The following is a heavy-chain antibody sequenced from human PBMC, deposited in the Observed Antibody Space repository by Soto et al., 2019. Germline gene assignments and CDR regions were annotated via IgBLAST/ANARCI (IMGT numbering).Heavy chain of an antibody. V-gene: IGHV3-23*01. Sequence: PGGSLRLSCAASGFTFSSYAMSWVRQAPGKGLEWVSAISGSGGSTYYADSVKGRFTISRDNSKNTLYLQMNSLRAEDTAVYYCAKVSCSSTSCLVDEAFDYWGQGTLVTVSS. CDR2: ISGSGGST. CDR1: GFTFSSYA. CDR3: AKVSCSSTSCLVDEAFDY. J-gene: IGHJ4*02. D-gene: IGHD2-2*01.